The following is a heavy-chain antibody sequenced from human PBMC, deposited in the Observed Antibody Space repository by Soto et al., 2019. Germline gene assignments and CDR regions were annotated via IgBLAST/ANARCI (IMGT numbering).Heavy chain of an antibody. CDR2: IGGSGRTT. Sequence: VGSLRLSCAASAFTFNNYAMSWVRQAPGKGLEWVSGIGGSGRTTYYADSVKGRFTTSRDNSNNTLFLQMNSLRAEDTAVYYCAKSRYSDSSGDFYDYWGQGTLVTVSS. V-gene: IGHV3-23*01. CDR1: AFTFNNYA. CDR3: AKSRYSDSSGDFYDY. D-gene: IGHD3-22*01. J-gene: IGHJ4*02.